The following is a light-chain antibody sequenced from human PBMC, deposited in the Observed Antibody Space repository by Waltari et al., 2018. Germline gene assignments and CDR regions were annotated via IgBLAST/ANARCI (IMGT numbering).Light chain of an antibody. CDR1: QSVSSY. CDR2: DAS. CDR3: QQRASWPVT. V-gene: IGKV3-11*01. J-gene: IGKJ5*01. Sequence: ESVLAQSPATLSLSPGDRAALSYRASQSVSSYLAWYQPKPGQAPRLLIYDASNRATGIPARFGGYGSGTDFSLTISSLEPEDFAVYYCQQRASWPVTFGQGTRLEIK.